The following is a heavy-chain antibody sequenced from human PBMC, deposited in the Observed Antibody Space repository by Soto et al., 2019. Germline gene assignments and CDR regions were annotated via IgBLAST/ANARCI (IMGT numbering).Heavy chain of an antibody. CDR2: IWYDGSNK. CDR3: AREDIVVVPAAMWGVGYYYYYYGMDV. V-gene: IGHV3-33*01. D-gene: IGHD2-2*01. Sequence: EWVAVIWYDGSNKYNADSVKGRFTISRDNSKNTLYLQMNSLRAEDTAVYYCAREDIVVVPAAMWGVGYYYYYYGMDVWCQGT. J-gene: IGHJ6*02.